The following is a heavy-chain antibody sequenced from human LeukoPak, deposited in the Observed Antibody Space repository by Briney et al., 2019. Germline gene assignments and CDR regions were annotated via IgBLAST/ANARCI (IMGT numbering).Heavy chain of an antibody. Sequence: GASVKVSCKASGYTFTSYDINWVRQATGQGLEWMGWMNPNSGNTGYAQKFQGRVTITRNTSISTAYLELSSLRSEDTAVYYCARVGSGHGAYYYYYYMDVWGKGTTVTVSS. J-gene: IGHJ6*03. V-gene: IGHV1-8*03. CDR3: ARVGSGHGAYYYYYYMDV. D-gene: IGHD5-12*01. CDR2: MNPNSGNT. CDR1: GYTFTSYD.